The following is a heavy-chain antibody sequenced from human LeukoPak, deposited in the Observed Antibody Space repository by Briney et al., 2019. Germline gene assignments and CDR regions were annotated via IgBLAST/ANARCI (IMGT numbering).Heavy chain of an antibody. D-gene: IGHD6-19*01. CDR2: IYYSGST. Sequence: SETLSLTCTVSGGSISSGGYYWSWIRQHPGKGLEWIGYIYYSGSTYYNPSLKSRVTISVDTSKNQFSLKLSSVTAADTAVYYCAREEAVAFAPDYYYYYYMDVWGKGTTVTVSS. CDR3: AREEAVAFAPDYYYYYYMDV. V-gene: IGHV4-31*03. J-gene: IGHJ6*03. CDR1: GGSISSGGYY.